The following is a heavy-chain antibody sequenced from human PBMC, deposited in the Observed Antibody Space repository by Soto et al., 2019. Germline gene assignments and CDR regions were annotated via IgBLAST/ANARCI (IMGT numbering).Heavy chain of an antibody. D-gene: IGHD5-18*01. V-gene: IGHV1-69*01. CDR1: GGFFSSNA. Sequence: QVQLVQSGAEVKKPGSSVKVSCQASGGFFSSNAISWVRQAPGQGLEWMGGILPIFHTTHYAQKFQGRVTITEDESTSTAYMELSSLKSDDTALYYCATGGRGYSSAPRFYFEYWGQGTLVPVSS. CDR2: ILPIFHTT. J-gene: IGHJ4*02. CDR3: ATGGRGYSSAPRFYFEY.